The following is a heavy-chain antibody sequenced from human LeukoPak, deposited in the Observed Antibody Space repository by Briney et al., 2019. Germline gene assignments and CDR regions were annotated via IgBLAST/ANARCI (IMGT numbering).Heavy chain of an antibody. J-gene: IGHJ6*01. CDR1: GFTFTSHD. Sequence: ASVKVSCKASGFTFTSHDFNWVRQATGQGLEWMGWISAYNGNTNYAQKLQGRVTMTTDTSTSTAYMELRSLRSDDTAVYYCARFKVWFGEFHYYYGMDVWGPRDHGHRLL. V-gene: IGHV1-18*01. CDR2: ISAYNGNT. CDR3: ARFKVWFGEFHYYYGMDV. D-gene: IGHD3-10*01.